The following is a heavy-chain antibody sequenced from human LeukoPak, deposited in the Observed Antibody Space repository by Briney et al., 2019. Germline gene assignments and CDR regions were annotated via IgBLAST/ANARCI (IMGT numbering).Heavy chain of an antibody. CDR2: IYYSGST. J-gene: IGHJ4*02. V-gene: IGHV4-39*01. Sequence: SETLSLTCTVSSGSISSSSYYWGWIRQPPGKGLEWIGTIYYSGSTYYNPSLKSRVTISVDTSKNQFSLKLNSVTAADTAVYYCARRRFYRPFDYWGQGTLVIVSS. D-gene: IGHD2/OR15-2a*01. CDR3: ARRRFYRPFDY. CDR1: SGSISSSSYY.